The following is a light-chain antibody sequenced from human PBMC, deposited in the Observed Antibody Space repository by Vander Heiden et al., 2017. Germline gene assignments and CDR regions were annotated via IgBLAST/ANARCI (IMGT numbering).Light chain of an antibody. J-gene: IGLJ2*01. Sequence: SYELTQPPSVSVSPGQTARITCSGDALPKQYAYWYQQQPGQPPVLVLYKDSESPSGLPGRFSVSCAATTVTFTIRGAQVEDDADYYCHSADSSGIVVFGGGTKLTVL. V-gene: IGLV3-25*03. CDR2: KDS. CDR1: ALPKQY. CDR3: HSADSSGIVV.